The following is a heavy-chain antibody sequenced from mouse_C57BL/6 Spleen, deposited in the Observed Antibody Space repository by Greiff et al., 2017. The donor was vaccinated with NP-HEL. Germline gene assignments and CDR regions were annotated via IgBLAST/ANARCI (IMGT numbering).Heavy chain of an antibody. Sequence: EVQLQQSGPELVKPGASVKISCKASGYSFTGYYMNWVKPSPEKSLEWIGEINHSTGGTTYNQKFKAKATLTVDKSSSTAYMQLKSLTSEDSAVYYCARHYGSSYVRVFDYWGQGTTLTVSS. CDR3: ARHYGSSYVRVFDY. CDR2: INHSTGGT. V-gene: IGHV1-42*01. D-gene: IGHD1-1*01. CDR1: GYSFTGYY. J-gene: IGHJ2*01.